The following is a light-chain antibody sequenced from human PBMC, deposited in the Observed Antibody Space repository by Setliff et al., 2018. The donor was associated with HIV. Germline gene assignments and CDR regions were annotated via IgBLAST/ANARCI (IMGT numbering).Light chain of an antibody. CDR2: EVT. V-gene: IGLV2-14*01. CDR1: SSDVGGYNS. J-gene: IGLJ2*01. CDR3: SVYAGLNVLV. Sequence: QSVLTQPASVSGSPGQSITISCTGTSSDVGGYNSVSWYQQHPGKAPKVIIYEVTDRPSGVSDRFSGSKSGNTASLTISGLQAEDEADYYCSVYAGLNVLVFGGGTKVTVL.